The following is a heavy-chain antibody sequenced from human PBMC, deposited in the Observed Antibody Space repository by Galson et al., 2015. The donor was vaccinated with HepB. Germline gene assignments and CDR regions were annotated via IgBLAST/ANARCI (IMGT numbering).Heavy chain of an antibody. CDR3: ARDVYYYGSGSYGYYYYYMDV. CDR1: GFTFSSYA. Sequence: SLRLSCAASGFTFSSYAMHWVRQAPGKGLEWVAVISYDGSNKYYADSVKGRFTISRDNAKNSLYLQMNSLRAEDTAVYYCARDVYYYGSGSYGYYYYYMDVWGKGTTVTVSS. D-gene: IGHD3-10*01. V-gene: IGHV3-30-3*01. J-gene: IGHJ6*03. CDR2: ISYDGSNK.